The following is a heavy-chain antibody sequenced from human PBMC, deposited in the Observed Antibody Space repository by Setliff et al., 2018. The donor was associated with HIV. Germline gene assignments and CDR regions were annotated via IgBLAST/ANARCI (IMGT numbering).Heavy chain of an antibody. D-gene: IGHD3-22*01. V-gene: IGHV1-69*05. CDR3: ARGGLAYYDSSGNYAFDI. CDR1: GGTFGTYT. Sequence: ASVKVSCKASGGTFGTYTISWVRQAPGQGLEWMGGIMPIFGTGNYAQKFQGRVTITTDESTSTAYMELTSLRSEDTAVFYCARGGLAYYDSSGNYAFDIWGQGTMVTVSS. J-gene: IGHJ3*02. CDR2: IMPIFGTG.